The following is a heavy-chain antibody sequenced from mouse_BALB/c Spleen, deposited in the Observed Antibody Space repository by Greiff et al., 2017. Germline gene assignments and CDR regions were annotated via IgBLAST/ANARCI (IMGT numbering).Heavy chain of an antibody. D-gene: IGHD1-1*01. CDR2: ISYDGSN. Sequence: EVQVVESGPGLVKPSQSLSLTCSVTGYSITSGYYWNWIRQFPGNKLEWMGYISYDGSNNYNPSLKNRISITRDTSKNQFFLKLNSVTTEDTATYYCARNYGTPYYFDYWGQGTTLTVSS. CDR1: GYSITSGYY. J-gene: IGHJ2*01. V-gene: IGHV3-6*02. CDR3: ARNYGTPYYFDY.